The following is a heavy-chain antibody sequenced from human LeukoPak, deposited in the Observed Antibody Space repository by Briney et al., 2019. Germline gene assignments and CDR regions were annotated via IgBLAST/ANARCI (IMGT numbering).Heavy chain of an antibody. CDR1: GGTFSSYA. J-gene: IGHJ3*02. Sequence: ASVKVSCKASGGTFSSYAISWVRQAPGQGLEWMGRIIPILGIANYAQKFQGRVTITADKSTSTAYMELSSLRSEDTAVYYCARGRDVVVTAIPLDAFDIWGQGTMVTVSS. CDR3: ARGRDVVVTAIPLDAFDI. CDR2: IIPILGIA. D-gene: IGHD2-21*02. V-gene: IGHV1-69*04.